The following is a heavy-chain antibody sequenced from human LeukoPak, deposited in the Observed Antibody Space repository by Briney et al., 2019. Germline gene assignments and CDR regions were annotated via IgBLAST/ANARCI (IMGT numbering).Heavy chain of an antibody. V-gene: IGHV1-46*01. Sequence: GASVKVSCKTSGYIFTDYYIHWVRQAPGQGLEWMGILNSSGGSTTYAQKFQGRITMTRDASTSTVYMELRSLRSEDTAVYYCARDRWELPYYFDYWGQGTPVTVSS. D-gene: IGHD1-26*01. CDR2: LNSSGGST. J-gene: IGHJ4*02. CDR3: ARDRWELPYYFDY. CDR1: GYIFTDYY.